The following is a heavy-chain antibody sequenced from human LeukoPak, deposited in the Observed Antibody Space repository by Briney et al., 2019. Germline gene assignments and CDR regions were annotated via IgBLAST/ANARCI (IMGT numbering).Heavy chain of an antibody. CDR3: ARKRGYSYVDDY. J-gene: IGHJ4*02. CDR2: IYSGGST. D-gene: IGHD5-18*01. CDR1: GFTVSSNY. V-gene: IGHV3-66*01. Sequence: GGSLRLSCAASGFTVSSNYMSWVRQAPGKGLEWVPVIYSGGSTYYADSVKGRFTISRDNSKNTLYLQMNSLRAEDTAVYYCARKRGYSYVDDYWGQGTLVTVSS.